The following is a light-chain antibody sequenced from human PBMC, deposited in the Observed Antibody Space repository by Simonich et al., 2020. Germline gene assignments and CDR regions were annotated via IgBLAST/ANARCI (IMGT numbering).Light chain of an antibody. CDR3: QQYNNWPPLT. J-gene: IGKJ4*01. V-gene: IGKV3-15*01. CDR2: CAS. Sequence: EIVMTQSPATLSVSPGERATLSCRASQSVSSNLAWYQQKPGQAPRLLIYCASTRATGIPASCSGSGAGTEFTLTISSLQSEEFAVYYCQQYNNWPPLTFGGGTKVEIK. CDR1: QSVSSN.